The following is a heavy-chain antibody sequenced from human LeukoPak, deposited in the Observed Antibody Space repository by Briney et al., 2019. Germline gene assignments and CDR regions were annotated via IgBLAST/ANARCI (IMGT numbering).Heavy chain of an antibody. CDR3: ARDSGAYCSGGSCYSRYNWFDP. D-gene: IGHD2-15*01. CDR2: INPNSGGT. J-gene: IGHJ5*02. Sequence: ASMKVSCKASGYTFTGYYMRWVRQAPGQGLEWMGWINPNSGGTNYAQKFQGRVTMTRDTSISTAYMELSRLRSDDTAVYYCARDSGAYCSGGSCYSRYNWFDPWGQGTLVTVSS. V-gene: IGHV1-2*02. CDR1: GYTFTGYY.